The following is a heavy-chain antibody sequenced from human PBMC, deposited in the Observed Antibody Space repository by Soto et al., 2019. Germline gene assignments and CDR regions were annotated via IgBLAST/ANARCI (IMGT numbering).Heavy chain of an antibody. V-gene: IGHV3-30*18. J-gene: IGHJ4*02. D-gene: IGHD6-19*01. Sequence: QVQLVESGGGVVQPGRSLRLSCTASGFTFNTYAMHWVRQAPGRGLEWVAIISSDGFNKYYADSVKGRFTISRDNSKNTLYVQMNSLGAEDTAVYYCAKDPITNGWSANYFDYWGQGTLVTVSS. CDR2: ISSDGFNK. CDR1: GFTFNTYA. CDR3: AKDPITNGWSANYFDY.